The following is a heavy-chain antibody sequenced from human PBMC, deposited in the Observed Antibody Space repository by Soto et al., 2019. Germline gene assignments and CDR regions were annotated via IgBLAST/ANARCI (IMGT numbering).Heavy chain of an antibody. V-gene: IGHV4-59*08. J-gene: IGHJ6*02. CDR1: GGSIRDYY. D-gene: IGHD1-26*01. Sequence: TLSLTCTVSGGSIRDYYWSWMRQPPGKGLEWIGYIYYSGTTNYSPSLKSRVTISVDTSKNQFSLKLSSVTAADSAIYYCARQSGGYYYYGMDVWGQGTTVTVSS. CDR2: IYYSGTT. CDR3: ARQSGGYYYYGMDV.